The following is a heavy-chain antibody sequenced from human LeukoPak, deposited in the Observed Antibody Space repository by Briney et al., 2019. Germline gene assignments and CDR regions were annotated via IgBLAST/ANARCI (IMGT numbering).Heavy chain of an antibody. V-gene: IGHV4-34*01. J-gene: IGHJ4*02. CDR3: ARVTDKVVATTFDY. Sequence: SETLSLTCAVYGGSFSGYYWSWISQPPGKGLEWIGEIYHSGSANYNPSLKSRVTISVDKSKNQFSLKLSSVTAADTAVYYCARVTDKVVATTFDYWGQGTLVTVSS. D-gene: IGHD5-12*01. CDR2: IYHSGSA. CDR1: GGSFSGYY.